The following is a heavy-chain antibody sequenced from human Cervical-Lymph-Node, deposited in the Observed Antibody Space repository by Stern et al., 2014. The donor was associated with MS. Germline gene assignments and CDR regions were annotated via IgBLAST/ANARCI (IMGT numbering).Heavy chain of an antibody. D-gene: IGHD3-10*01. Sequence: EVQLVHSGGGLVKPGGSLRLSCAASGITFNNAWMNWVRQSPGKVLEWVGRIKSNPDGGAVDYAAAVKGRFIISRDDSQSLLYLQMNNLKTDDTAVYYCAPRRYGWGSFYKWGQGTLVAVSS. CDR3: APRRYGWGSFYK. CDR2: IKSNPDGGAV. V-gene: IGHV3-15*01. CDR1: GITFNNAW. J-gene: IGHJ4*02.